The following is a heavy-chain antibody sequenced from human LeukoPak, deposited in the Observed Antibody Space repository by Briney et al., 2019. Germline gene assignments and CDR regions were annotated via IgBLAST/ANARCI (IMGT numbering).Heavy chain of an antibody. V-gene: IGHV4-59*01. CDR1: GGSISSGS. Sequence: SETLSLTCTVSGGSISSGSWYWIWQPPGKGLEWIGYIYYSGSTNYNPSLKSRVTISVDTSKNQFSLKLSSVTAADTAVYYCARDRVYCSGGSCYRWFDRWGQGTLVTVSS. CDR3: ARDRVYCSGGSCYRWFDR. D-gene: IGHD2-15*01. J-gene: IGHJ5*02. CDR2: IYYSGST.